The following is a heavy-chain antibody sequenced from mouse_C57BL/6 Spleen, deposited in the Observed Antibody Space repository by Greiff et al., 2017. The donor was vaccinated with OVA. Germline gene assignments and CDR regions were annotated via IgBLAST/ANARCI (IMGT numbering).Heavy chain of an antibody. CDR2: IHPNSGST. CDR1: GYTFTSYW. Sequence: VQLQQPGAELVKPGASVKLSCKASGYTFTSYWMHWVKQRPGQGLEWIGMIHPNSGSTNYNEKFKSKATLTVDKSSSTAYMQLSSLTSEDSAVYYCASPTVVATRYFDVWGTGTTVTVSS. D-gene: IGHD1-1*01. CDR3: ASPTVVATRYFDV. V-gene: IGHV1-64*01. J-gene: IGHJ1*03.